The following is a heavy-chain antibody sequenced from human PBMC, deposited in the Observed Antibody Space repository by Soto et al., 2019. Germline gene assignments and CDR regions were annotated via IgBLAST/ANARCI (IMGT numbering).Heavy chain of an antibody. V-gene: IGHV2-5*02. D-gene: IGHD6-19*01. CDR3: AHAPGIAVTTNWFDP. Sequence: QITLKESGPTLEKPTQTLTLTCTFSGFSLSTSEVGVGWIHQPPGKALQWLALIYWDDDKRYSPSLKSRLTITKDPPKDQVVLTMTNMDPVDTATYYCAHAPGIAVTTNWFDPWGQGILVTVSS. CDR2: IYWDDDK. CDR1: GFSLSTSEVG. J-gene: IGHJ5*02.